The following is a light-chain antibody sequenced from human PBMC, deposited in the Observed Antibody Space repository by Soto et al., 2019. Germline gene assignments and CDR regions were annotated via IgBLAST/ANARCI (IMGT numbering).Light chain of an antibody. CDR2: GAS. J-gene: IGKJ1*01. CDR3: QQYDSSPKT. CDR1: PSVSSSY. Sequence: EIVLTQSPGTLSLSPGERATLSCRASPSVSSSYLAWYQQKPGQAPRLLIYGASSRATGIPDRFSGNASGTDFTLTISRLEPEDFAVYYCQQYDSSPKTFGQGTKVDIK. V-gene: IGKV3-20*01.